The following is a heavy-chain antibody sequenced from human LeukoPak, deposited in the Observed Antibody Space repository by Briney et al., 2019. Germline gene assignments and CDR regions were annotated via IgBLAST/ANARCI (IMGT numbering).Heavy chain of an antibody. CDR2: IYYSGST. Sequence: SETLSLTCTVSGGSISSSSYYWGWIRQPPGKGLEWIGSIYYSGSTYYNPSLKSRVTISVDTSKNQFSLKLSSVTAADTAVYYCGRVVAATLFDYWGQGTLVTVSS. J-gene: IGHJ4*02. CDR1: GGSISSSSYY. CDR3: GRVVAATLFDY. V-gene: IGHV4-39*01. D-gene: IGHD2-15*01.